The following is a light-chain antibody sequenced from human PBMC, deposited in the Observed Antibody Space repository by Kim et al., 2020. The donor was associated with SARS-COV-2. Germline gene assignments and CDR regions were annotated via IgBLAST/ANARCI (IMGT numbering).Light chain of an antibody. CDR2: EVS. CDR3: CSYAGSSTHV. CDR1: SSDVGSYNL. V-gene: IGLV2-23*02. J-gene: IGLJ1*01. Sequence: QSALTQPASVPGSPGQSITISCTGTSSDVGSYNLVSWYQQHPGKAPKLMIYEVSKWPSGVSNRFSGSKSGNTASLTISGLQAEDEADYYCCSYAGSSTHVFGTGTKVTVL.